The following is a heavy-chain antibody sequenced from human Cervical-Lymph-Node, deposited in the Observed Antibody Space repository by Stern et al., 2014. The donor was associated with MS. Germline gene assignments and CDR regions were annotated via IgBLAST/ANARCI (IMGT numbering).Heavy chain of an antibody. D-gene: IGHD3-16*01. Sequence: VQLGQSGGGMVQPGRSLRLSCEASGFKFADFAMHWVRQAPGKGLEWVSGLGWNSEGRGYADSVQGRFTISRDNAKSSLYLQMNSLTAEDTALYYCAKADDYAAGIDAWGQGTLVVVSS. J-gene: IGHJ5*02. CDR2: LGWNSEGR. V-gene: IGHV3-9*01. CDR3: AKADDYAAGIDA. CDR1: GFKFADFA.